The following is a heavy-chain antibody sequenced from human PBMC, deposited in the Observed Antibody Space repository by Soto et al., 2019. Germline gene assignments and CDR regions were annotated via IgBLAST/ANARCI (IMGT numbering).Heavy chain of an antibody. CDR2: IYSGGST. CDR1: GFTVSSNY. J-gene: IGHJ4*02. Sequence: TVGSLRLSCAASGFTVSSNYMSWVRQAPGKGLEWVSVIYSGGSTYYADSVKGRFTISRDNSKNTLYLQMNSLRAEDTAVYYCARSPYSSGWWDYWGQGTLVTVSS. D-gene: IGHD6-19*01. CDR3: ARSPYSSGWWDY. V-gene: IGHV3-53*01.